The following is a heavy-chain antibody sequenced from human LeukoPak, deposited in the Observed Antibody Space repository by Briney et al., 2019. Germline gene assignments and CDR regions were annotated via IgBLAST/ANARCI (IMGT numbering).Heavy chain of an antibody. Sequence: PGGSLRLSCAASGFAFDDYAMHWVRQAPGKGLEWVSGISWNSGSIGYADSVKGRFTISRDNAKNSLYLQMNSLRAEDTALYYCAKIHSSGFFDYWGNGTLVTVSS. CDR2: ISWNSGSI. V-gene: IGHV3-9*01. D-gene: IGHD6-19*01. J-gene: IGHJ4*01. CDR3: AKIHSSGFFDY. CDR1: GFAFDDYA.